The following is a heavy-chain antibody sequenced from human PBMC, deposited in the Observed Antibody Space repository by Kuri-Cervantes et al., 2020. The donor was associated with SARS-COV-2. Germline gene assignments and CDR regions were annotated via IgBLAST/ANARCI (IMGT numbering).Heavy chain of an antibody. J-gene: IGHJ3*02. CDR2: IGGHGLPT. D-gene: IGHD5-24*01. Sequence: GESLKISCAASGFTFSSYVMSWVRQTPGKGLEWVSAIGGHGLPTYYADPVKGRFTISRDNFNNALYLEMNSLGVEDTAVYYCAKVGDGGRAFDIWGQGTMVTVSS. V-gene: IGHV3-23*01. CDR1: GFTFSSYV. CDR3: AKVGDGGRAFDI.